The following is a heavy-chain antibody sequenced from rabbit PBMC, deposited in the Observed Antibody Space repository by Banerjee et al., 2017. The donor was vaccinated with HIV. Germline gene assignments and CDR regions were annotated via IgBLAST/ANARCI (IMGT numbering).Heavy chain of an antibody. Sequence: QEQLEESGGDLVKPGASLTLTCTASGFSFSSSYYMCWVRQAPGKGLEWIGCIYNGDGSTYYASWAKGRFTISKTSSTTVTLQMTSLTVADTATYFCARENSHYFNLWGQGTLVTVS. CDR2: IYNGDGST. V-gene: IGHV1S45*01. D-gene: IGHD3-1*01. J-gene: IGHJ4*01. CDR1: GFSFSSSYY. CDR3: ARENSHYFNL.